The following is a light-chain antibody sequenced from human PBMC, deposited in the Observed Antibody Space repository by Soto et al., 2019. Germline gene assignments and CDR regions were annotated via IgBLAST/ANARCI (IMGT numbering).Light chain of an antibody. J-gene: IGKJ2*01. V-gene: IGKV3-20*01. CDR2: GAS. CDR1: QSVSSSY. CDR3: QQYGSSPHT. Sequence: EIVLTQSPGTLSLSPGERATLSCRASQSVSSSYLAWYQQKPGQAPRLLIYGASSRATGIPDRFSGGGSGTDFTLTISRLAPEDFAVYYCQQYGSSPHTFGQGTKLEIK.